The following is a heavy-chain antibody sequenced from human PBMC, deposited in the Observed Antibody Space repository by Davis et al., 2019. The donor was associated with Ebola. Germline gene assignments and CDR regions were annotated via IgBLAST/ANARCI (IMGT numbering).Heavy chain of an antibody. D-gene: IGHD5-18*01. CDR2: INHSGST. Sequence: SETLSLTCAVYGGSFSDYYWSWIRQPPGKGLEWIGEINHSGSTNYNPSLKSRVTISVDTSKNQFSLKLSSVTAADTAVYYCARVRGVASYGYPGRFDYWGQGTLVTVSS. V-gene: IGHV4-34*01. CDR1: GGSFSDYY. CDR3: ARVRGVASYGYPGRFDY. J-gene: IGHJ4*02.